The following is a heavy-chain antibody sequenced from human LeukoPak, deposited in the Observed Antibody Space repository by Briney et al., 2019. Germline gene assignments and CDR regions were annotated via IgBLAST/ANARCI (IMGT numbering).Heavy chain of an antibody. J-gene: IGHJ6*02. CDR2: IYSSSSYT. Sequence: GGSLRLSCAASGFTFSDYYMSWIRQAPGKGLEWVSYIYSSSSYTNYADSVKGRFTISRDYAKNSLYLQMNSLRAEDTAVYYCARDRSGYQYYYCMDVWGQGTTVTV. CDR1: GFTFSDYY. D-gene: IGHD5-12*01. V-gene: IGHV3-11*05. CDR3: ARDRSGYQYYYCMDV.